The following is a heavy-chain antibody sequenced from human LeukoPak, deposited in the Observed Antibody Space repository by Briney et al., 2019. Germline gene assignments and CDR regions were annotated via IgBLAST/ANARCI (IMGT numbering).Heavy chain of an antibody. CDR3: ARGVWGSGSKYLDY. Sequence: GGSLRLSCAAPGFTFSDYYMSWIRQAPGKGLEWVSYISSSGSTIYYADSVKGRFTISRDNSKNSLYLQMNSLRAEDTAVYYRARGVWGSGSKYLDYWGQGTLVTVSS. J-gene: IGHJ4*02. V-gene: IGHV3-11*01. CDR1: GFTFSDYY. D-gene: IGHD3-10*01. CDR2: ISSSGSTI.